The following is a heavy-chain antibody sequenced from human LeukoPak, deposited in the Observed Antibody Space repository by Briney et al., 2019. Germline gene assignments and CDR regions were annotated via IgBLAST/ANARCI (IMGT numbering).Heavy chain of an antibody. CDR3: ARLARYCSGGSCTSFDY. V-gene: IGHV4-59*08. CDR2: IYYSGST. Sequence: ASETLSLTCTVSGGSISSYYWSWIRQPPGKGLEWIGYIYYSGSTNYNPSLKSRVTISVDTSKNQFSLKLSSVTAADTAVYYCARLARYCSGGSCTSFDYWGQGTLVTVSS. J-gene: IGHJ4*02. CDR1: GGSISSYY. D-gene: IGHD2-15*01.